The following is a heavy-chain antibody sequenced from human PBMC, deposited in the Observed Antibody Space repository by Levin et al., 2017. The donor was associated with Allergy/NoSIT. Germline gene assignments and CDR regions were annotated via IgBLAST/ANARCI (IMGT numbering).Heavy chain of an antibody. Sequence: ASVKVSCKASGFTFTASALHWVRQAPGQRLEWMGWIHPGNGNTRYSQNFQGRLTFTRDTSASTAYLELSSLTSDDTAVYYCARDRRSGNTDGFDIWGQGTMVTVSS. CDR3: ARDRRSGNTDGFDI. CDR2: IHPGNGNT. CDR1: GFTFTASA. J-gene: IGHJ3*02. D-gene: IGHD1-26*01. V-gene: IGHV1-3*01.